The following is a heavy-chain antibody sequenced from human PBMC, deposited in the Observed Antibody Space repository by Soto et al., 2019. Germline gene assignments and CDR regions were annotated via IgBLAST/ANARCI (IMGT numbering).Heavy chain of an antibody. Sequence: QLVQSGAEVKKAGASVKVSCKASGYAFNKHGISWVRQAPGQGLERMGWVSTDSHRADYAQKFLGRLTTTTATSATTAYMDLRSLRSDDTAIYFCVRDVDCSSFSCLDSFAIWGQGTMVSVSS. CDR3: VRDVDCSSFSCLDSFAI. V-gene: IGHV1-18*01. D-gene: IGHD2-2*01. CDR1: GYAFNKHG. J-gene: IGHJ3*01. CDR2: VSTDSHRA.